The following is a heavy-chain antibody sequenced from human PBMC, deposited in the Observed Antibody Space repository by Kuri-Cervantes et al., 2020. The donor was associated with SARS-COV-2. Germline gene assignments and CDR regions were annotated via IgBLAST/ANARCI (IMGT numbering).Heavy chain of an antibody. V-gene: IGHV3-74*01. Sequence: GGSLRLSCAASGFTFSSYWMHWVRQAPGKGLVWVSRINSDGSSTSYADSVKGRFTISRDNAKNTLYLQMNSLRAEDTAVYYCARGGAYGDYFHYWGQGTLVTVSS. CDR3: ARGGAYGDYFHY. J-gene: IGHJ4*02. CDR1: GFTFSSYW. D-gene: IGHD4-17*01. CDR2: INSDGSST.